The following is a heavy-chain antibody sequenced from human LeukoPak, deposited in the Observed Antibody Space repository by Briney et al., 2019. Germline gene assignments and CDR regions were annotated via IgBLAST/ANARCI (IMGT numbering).Heavy chain of an antibody. CDR2: IYTSGST. CDR3: ARVPPSMVREDDAFDI. V-gene: IGHV4-4*07. D-gene: IGHD3-10*01. J-gene: IGHJ3*02. Sequence: SETLSLTCTVSGGSISSYYWSWIRQPAGKGLEWIGRIYTSGSTNYNPSLKSRVTMSVDTSKNQFSLKLSSVTAADTAVYYCARVPPSMVREDDAFDIWGQGTMVTVSS. CDR1: GGSISSYY.